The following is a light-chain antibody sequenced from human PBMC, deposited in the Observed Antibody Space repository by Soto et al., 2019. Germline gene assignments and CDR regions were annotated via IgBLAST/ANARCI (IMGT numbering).Light chain of an antibody. CDR3: QHYNSFPVT. V-gene: IGKV1-5*03. CDR2: KAS. J-gene: IGKJ2*01. Sequence: DIQMTQSPSTRSASEGTRVSIICRPSQRISSWLAWYQQKPGNAPNLLIYKASSLESGIPSRFSGSGSGTEFTLTISSLQPDDFATYYCQHYNSFPVTFGQGTKLEIK. CDR1: QRISSW.